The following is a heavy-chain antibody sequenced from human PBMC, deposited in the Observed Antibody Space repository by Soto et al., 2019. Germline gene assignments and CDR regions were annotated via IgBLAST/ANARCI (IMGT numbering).Heavy chain of an antibody. V-gene: IGHV1-24*01. J-gene: IGHJ6*02. CDR2: FDPEDGET. D-gene: IGHD1-26*01. Sequence: ASVKVSCKVSGYTLTELSMHWVRQAPGKGLEWMGGFDPEDGETIYAQKFQGRVTMTEDTSTGTAYMELSSLRSEDTAVYYCAGTELLYCYYGMDVWGQGTTVTVSS. CDR3: AGTELLYCYYGMDV. CDR1: GYTLTELS.